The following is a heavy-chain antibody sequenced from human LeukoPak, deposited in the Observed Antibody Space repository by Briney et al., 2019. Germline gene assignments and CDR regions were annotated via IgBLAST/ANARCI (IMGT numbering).Heavy chain of an antibody. J-gene: IGHJ4*02. V-gene: IGHV4-61*02. Sequence: SETLSLTCTVSGGSISSGSYYWSWIRQPAGKGLEWIGRIYTSGSTNYNPSLKSRVTISVDTSKNQFSLKLSSVTAADTAVYYCARGPQKWFGELGSYYFDYWGQGTLVTVSS. CDR1: GGSISSGSYY. CDR3: ARGPQKWFGELGSYYFDY. D-gene: IGHD3-10*01. CDR2: IYTSGST.